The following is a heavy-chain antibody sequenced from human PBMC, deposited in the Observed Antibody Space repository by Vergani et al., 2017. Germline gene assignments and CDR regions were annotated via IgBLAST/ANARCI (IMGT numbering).Heavy chain of an antibody. CDR3: AKGGVSYYDSSGYRGDAFDI. Sequence: EVQLLESGGGLVQPGGSLRLSCAASGFTFSSYAMSWVRQAPGKGLEWVSAISGSGGSTYYADSVKGRFTISRDKSKNTLYLQMSSLRAENTAVYYCAKGGVSYYDSSGYRGDAFDIWGQGTMVTVSS. V-gene: IGHV3-23*01. CDR1: GFTFSSYA. D-gene: IGHD3-22*01. J-gene: IGHJ3*02. CDR2: ISGSGGST.